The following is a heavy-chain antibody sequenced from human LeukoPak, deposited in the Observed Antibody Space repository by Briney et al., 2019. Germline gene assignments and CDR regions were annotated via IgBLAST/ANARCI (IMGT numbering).Heavy chain of an antibody. J-gene: IGHJ6*02. Sequence: ASVKVSCKASGYTFTGYYMHWLRQAPGQGLEWMGWINPSGGGTNYAQKFQGRVTMTRDTSISTAYMELSRLRSDDTAVYYCARVLRCSSTSCPPANYGMDVWGQGTTVTVSS. CDR3: ARVLRCSSTSCPPANYGMDV. V-gene: IGHV1-2*02. CDR2: INPSGGGT. D-gene: IGHD2-2*01. CDR1: GYTFTGYY.